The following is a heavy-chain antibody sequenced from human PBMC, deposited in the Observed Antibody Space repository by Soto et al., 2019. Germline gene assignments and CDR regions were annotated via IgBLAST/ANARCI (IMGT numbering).Heavy chain of an antibody. V-gene: IGHV3-33*01. D-gene: IGHD2-15*01. Sequence: PGGSLRLSCAASGSALRSHGMHWVRQAPGKGLEWVAVIWGDESKKYYADSVKGRFTISKDNSKNTLFLQMNTLRVEGTAVYYCARGAVAAGDFDYWGQGTLVTVSS. J-gene: IGHJ4*02. CDR3: ARGAVAAGDFDY. CDR1: GSALRSHG. CDR2: IWGDESKK.